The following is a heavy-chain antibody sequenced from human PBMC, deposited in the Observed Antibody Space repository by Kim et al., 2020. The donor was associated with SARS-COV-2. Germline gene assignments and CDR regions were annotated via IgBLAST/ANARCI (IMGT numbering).Heavy chain of an antibody. V-gene: IGHV4-34*01. CDR1: GGAFREYY. CDR3: ARDVSYDGGGRTSSDS. Sequence: SETLSLTCAVEGGAFREYYWSWIRQSPQKGLEWIGGSHSSGSTSYNPSLKNRVAIFLDTTKRQVSLSLWSLTAADAAADYWARDVSYDGGGRTSSDSWG. CDR2: SHSSGST. D-gene: IGHD2-2*01. J-gene: IGHJ5*01.